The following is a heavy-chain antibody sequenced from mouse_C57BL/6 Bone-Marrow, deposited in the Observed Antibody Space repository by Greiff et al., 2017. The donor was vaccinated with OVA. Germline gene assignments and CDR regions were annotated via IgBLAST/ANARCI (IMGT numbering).Heavy chain of an antibody. V-gene: IGHV1-19*01. CDR1: GYTFTDYY. Sequence: EVQLQQSGPVLVKPGASVKMSCKASGYTFTDYYMNWVKQSHGKSLEWIGVINPYNGGTSYNQKFKGKATLTVDKSSRPAYMELTSLTSEDSAVYYCAREGGYDYERYAYWGQGTLVTVSA. CDR2: INPYNGGT. J-gene: IGHJ3*01. CDR3: AREGGYDYERYAY. D-gene: IGHD2-4*01.